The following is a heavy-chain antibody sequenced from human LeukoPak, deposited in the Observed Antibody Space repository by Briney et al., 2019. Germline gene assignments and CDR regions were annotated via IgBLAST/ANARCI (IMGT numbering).Heavy chain of an antibody. J-gene: IGHJ4*02. V-gene: IGHV3-74*01. Sequence: GGSLRLSCAASGFTFSSYWMNWVRHAPGKGLVWVSRIASDGSSTTYADSVKGRFSISRDNAKNTLYLQMNSPRVEDTAVYYCARGRPHGNDYWGQGTLVTVSS. CDR1: GFTFSSYW. CDR2: IASDGSST. CDR3: ARGRPHGNDY. D-gene: IGHD4-23*01.